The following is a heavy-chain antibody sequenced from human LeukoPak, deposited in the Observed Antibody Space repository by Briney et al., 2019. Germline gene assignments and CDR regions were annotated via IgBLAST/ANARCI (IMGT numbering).Heavy chain of an antibody. CDR1: GDSVSSNSAA. Sequence: SQTLSLTCAISGDSVSSNSAAWHWTGQSPSRGLEWLGRTYYRSKWYNDYAVSVKSRITINPDTSKNQFSLQLNSVTPEDTAVYYCARDLAAAGISSIYSRGDWFDPWGQGTLVTVSS. D-gene: IGHD6-13*01. CDR3: ARDLAAAGISSIYSRGDWFDP. J-gene: IGHJ5*02. CDR2: TYYRSKWYN. V-gene: IGHV6-1*01.